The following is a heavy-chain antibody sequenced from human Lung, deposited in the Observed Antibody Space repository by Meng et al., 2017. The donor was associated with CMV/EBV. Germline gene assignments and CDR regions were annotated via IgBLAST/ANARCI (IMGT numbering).Heavy chain of an antibody. Sequence: GSLRLXXTVSGGSISSYYWSWIRQPPGKGLEWIGYIYYSGSTNYNPSLKSRVTISVDTSKNQFSLKLNSVTAADTAVYYCARFTIFGVVMDGMDVWGQGXTVTVSS. D-gene: IGHD3-3*01. CDR2: IYYSGST. CDR1: GGSISSYY. J-gene: IGHJ6*02. V-gene: IGHV4-59*12. CDR3: ARFTIFGVVMDGMDV.